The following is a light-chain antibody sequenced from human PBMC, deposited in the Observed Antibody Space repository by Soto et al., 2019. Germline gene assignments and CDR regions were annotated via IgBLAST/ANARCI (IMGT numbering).Light chain of an antibody. Sequence: EIVLTQSPATLSLSPGERATLSCRTSQSVSNYLAWYQQKPGQAPRLLMYDASNRATGIPARFSGSGSGTDFTLTISSLEPEDFAVYYCQQYGRSGTFGQGTKVDIK. CDR2: DAS. V-gene: IGKV3-11*01. J-gene: IGKJ1*01. CDR1: QSVSNY. CDR3: QQYGRSGT.